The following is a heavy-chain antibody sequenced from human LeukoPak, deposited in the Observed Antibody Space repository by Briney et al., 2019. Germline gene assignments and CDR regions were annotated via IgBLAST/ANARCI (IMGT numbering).Heavy chain of an antibody. CDR1: GGTTNTNSYL. CDR2: IFYTGTS. D-gene: IGHD1-1*01. CDR3: VRDLERAGYSSVGKLGYDSLDP. V-gene: IGHV4-39*02. Sequence: PSETLSLTCSVSGGTTNTNSYLWDWIRQPPGKGLEWIGGIFYTGTSDYNPSLKSRLTMSIDTSKNQFSLKMTSVTPADPAVYYCVRDLERAGYSSVGKLGYDSLDPWGQGNLVTVSS. J-gene: IGHJ5*02.